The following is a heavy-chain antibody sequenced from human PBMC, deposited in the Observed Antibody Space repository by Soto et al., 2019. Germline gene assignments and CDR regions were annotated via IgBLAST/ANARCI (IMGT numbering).Heavy chain of an antibody. CDR1: GFSLSTSGMC. Sequence: SGPTLVNPTQTLTLTCTFSGFSLSTSGMCVSWIRQPPGKALEWLALIDWDDDKYYSTSLKTRPTISKDTSKNQVVLTMTNMDPVDTATYYCARIRAHELVPYYYYGMDVWGQGTTVTVSS. CDR2: IDWDDDK. J-gene: IGHJ6*02. CDR3: ARIRAHELVPYYYYGMDV. D-gene: IGHD6-13*01. V-gene: IGHV2-70*01.